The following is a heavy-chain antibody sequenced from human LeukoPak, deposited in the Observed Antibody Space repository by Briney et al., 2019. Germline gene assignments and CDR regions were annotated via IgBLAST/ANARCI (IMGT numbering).Heavy chain of an antibody. CDR1: GFTFSSYW. V-gene: IGHV3-74*01. Sequence: GGSLRLSCAASGFTFSSYWMHWVRHVPGKGLVWVSRINSDGSSTGYADSVEGRFTISRDNAKNTLYLQMNSLRAEGTAVYYCARDARTVGITMIVVGFDYWGQGTLVTVSS. D-gene: IGHD3-22*01. J-gene: IGHJ4*02. CDR2: INSDGSST. CDR3: ARDARTVGITMIVVGFDY.